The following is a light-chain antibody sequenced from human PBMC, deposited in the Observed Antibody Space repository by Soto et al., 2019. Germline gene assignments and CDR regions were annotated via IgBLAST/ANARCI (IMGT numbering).Light chain of an antibody. Sequence: VLTQSPDTLSLSPGESATLSCRASQNVGNNLAWYQQKSGQAPRLLIYAASDRATGVPARFSGGMSGTDFTLTISSLEPEDFATYFCQQRSRWPRGTFGRGTKVEMK. CDR3: QQRSRWPRGT. V-gene: IGKV3-11*01. CDR1: QNVGNN. CDR2: AAS. J-gene: IGKJ2*02.